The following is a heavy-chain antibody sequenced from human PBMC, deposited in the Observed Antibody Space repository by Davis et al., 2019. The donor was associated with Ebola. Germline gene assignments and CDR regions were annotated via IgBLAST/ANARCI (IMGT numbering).Heavy chain of an antibody. CDR2: IIPMFGTT. CDR1: GGTFRSYA. CDR3: ARTVTIVGATTYYYHFMDV. Sequence: AASVKVSCKASGGTFRSYAISWVRQSPGQGLEWMGGIIPMFGTTNYAQRFQGRATITADAADESTSTAYMELSSLRSEDTAVYYCARTVTIVGATTYYYHFMDVWGKGTTVTISS. V-gene: IGHV1-69*13. J-gene: IGHJ6*04. D-gene: IGHD1-26*01.